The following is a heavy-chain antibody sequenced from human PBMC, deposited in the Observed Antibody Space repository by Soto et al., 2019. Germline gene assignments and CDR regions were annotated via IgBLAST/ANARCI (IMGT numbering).Heavy chain of an antibody. J-gene: IGHJ4*02. V-gene: IGHV3-72*01. D-gene: IGHD3-22*01. CDR3: VRATYFSDSSGYTRCLHY. CDR1: GLTLSDHY. Sequence: GGSLRLSCAGSGLTLSDHYIDWVRQAPGKGLEWVGRSRDKPQGYSTAYAASVKGRFTTSRDESKNSAYLQMNSLKTEDTAVYYCVRATYFSDSSGYTRCLHYWGQATLVTVST. CDR2: SRDKPQGYST.